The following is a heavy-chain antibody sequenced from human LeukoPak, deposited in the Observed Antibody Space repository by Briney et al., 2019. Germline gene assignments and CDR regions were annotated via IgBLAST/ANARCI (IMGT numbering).Heavy chain of an antibody. CDR3: ARDAHSSGYLGQH. CDR2: ISYDGSNK. CDR1: GFTFSSYA. V-gene: IGHV3-30-3*01. D-gene: IGHD3-22*01. J-gene: IGHJ1*01. Sequence: GRSLRLSCAASGFTFSSYAMHWVRQAPGKGLEWVAVISYDGSNKYYADSVKGRFTISRDNAKNSLYLQMNSLRAEDTAVYYCARDAHSSGYLGQHWGQGTLVTVSS.